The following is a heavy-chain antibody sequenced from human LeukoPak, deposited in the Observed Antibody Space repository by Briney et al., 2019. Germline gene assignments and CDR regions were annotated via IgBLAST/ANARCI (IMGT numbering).Heavy chain of an antibody. CDR2: TYYGGTT. D-gene: IGHD3-10*01. CDR1: GYSIRSTYY. CDR3: ARDPRSPDGSGSSPDY. J-gene: IGHJ4*02. V-gene: IGHV4-38-2*02. Sequence: SETLSLTCGVSGYSIRSTYYWGWIRQPPGKGLEWIGSTYYGGTTYYNPSLESRVTIAVDTSKNQLFLKLISVTAADTAVYYCARDPRSPDGSGSSPDYWGQGTLVTVSS.